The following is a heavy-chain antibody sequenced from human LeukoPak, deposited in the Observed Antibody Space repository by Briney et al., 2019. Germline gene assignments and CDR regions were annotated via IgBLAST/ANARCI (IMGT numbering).Heavy chain of an antibody. J-gene: IGHJ4*02. CDR1: GFTFSSYG. V-gene: IGHV3-30*19. Sequence: PGGSLRLSCAASGFTFSSYGMYWVRQAPGKGLEWVAVISYDGLNKNYADSVKGRFTISRDNSKNTLYLQMNSLRVEDTAVYYCAKGVRSGYDRLDFWGQGTLVTVSS. D-gene: IGHD5-12*01. CDR3: AKGVRSGYDRLDF. CDR2: ISYDGLNK.